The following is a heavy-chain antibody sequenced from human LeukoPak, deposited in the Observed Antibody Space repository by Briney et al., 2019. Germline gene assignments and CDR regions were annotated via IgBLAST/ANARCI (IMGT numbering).Heavy chain of an antibody. V-gene: IGHV3-30*02. Sequence: GGSLRLSCAASGFTFSSYGMHWVRQAPGKGLEWVAFIRSDGSNKYYADSVKGRFTISRDNSKNTVYLQMNSLRPEDTAVYYCVKGRNAYFDYWGQGTLVTASS. J-gene: IGHJ4*02. CDR1: GFTFSSYG. CDR2: IRSDGSNK. CDR3: VKGRNAYFDY.